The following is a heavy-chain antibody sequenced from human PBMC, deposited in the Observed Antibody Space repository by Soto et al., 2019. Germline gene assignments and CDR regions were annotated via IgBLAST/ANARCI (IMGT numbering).Heavy chain of an antibody. Sequence: GGSLRLSCAASGFTFSNYDMHWVRQVTGKGLGWVSGITTAGDTYYPGSVKGRFTISREKAKNSLYLQMNSLSAGDTAVYYCARELHGGSYGMDVWGQGTTVTV. V-gene: IGHV3-13*01. CDR3: ARELHGGSYGMDV. CDR1: GFTFSNYD. J-gene: IGHJ6*02. CDR2: ITTAGDT.